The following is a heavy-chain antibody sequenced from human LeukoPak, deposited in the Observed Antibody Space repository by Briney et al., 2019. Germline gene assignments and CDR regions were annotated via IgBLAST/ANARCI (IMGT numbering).Heavy chain of an antibody. D-gene: IGHD6-13*01. CDR3: ARGSVGQQQLDWFDP. V-gene: IGHV4-34*01. Sequence: KPSETLSLTCAVYGGSFSGYYWSWIRQPPGKGLEWIGEINHSGSTNYNPSLKSRVTISVDTSKIQLSLKLSSVTAADTAVYYCARGSVGQQQLDWFDPWGQGTLVTVSS. CDR2: INHSGST. CDR1: GGSFSGYY. J-gene: IGHJ5*02.